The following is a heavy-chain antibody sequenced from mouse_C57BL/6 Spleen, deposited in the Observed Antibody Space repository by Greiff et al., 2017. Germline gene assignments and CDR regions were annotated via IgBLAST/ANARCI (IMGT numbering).Heavy chain of an antibody. Sequence: QVQLKESGAELARPGASVKMSCKASGYTFTSYTMHWVKQRPGQGLEWIGYINPSSGYTKYNQKFKDKATLTADKSSSTAYMQLSSLTSEDAAVYYCARTGLGRLPFEYWGQGTTLTVSS. CDR3: ARTGLGRLPFEY. J-gene: IGHJ2*01. D-gene: IGHD4-1*01. V-gene: IGHV1-4*01. CDR2: INPSSGYT. CDR1: GYTFTSYT.